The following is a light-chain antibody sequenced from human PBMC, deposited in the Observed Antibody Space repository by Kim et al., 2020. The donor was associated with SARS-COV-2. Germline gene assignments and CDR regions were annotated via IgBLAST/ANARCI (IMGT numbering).Light chain of an antibody. Sequence: IVMTQSPATLSVSPGERATLSCRASQSVSNKLAWYQYKPGQPPRVVIYGASTRAPGIPARFSGGGSGTDFTLTVNSLQSEDFAVYYCHQYNDWPPGDTFGQGTKLEI. V-gene: IGKV3-15*01. CDR2: GAS. J-gene: IGKJ2*01. CDR3: HQYNDWPPGDT. CDR1: QSVSNK.